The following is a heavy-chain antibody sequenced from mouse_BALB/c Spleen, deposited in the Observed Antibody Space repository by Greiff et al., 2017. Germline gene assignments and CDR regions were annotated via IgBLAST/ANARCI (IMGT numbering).Heavy chain of an antibody. V-gene: IGHV2-3*01. CDR1: GFSLTSYG. D-gene: IGHD1-1*01. Sequence: VHLVESGPGLVAPSQSLSITCTVSGFSLTSYGVSWVRQPPGKGLEWLGVIWGDGSTNYHSALISRLSISKDNSKSQVFLKLNSLQTDDTATYYCAKQGYYYGSSYGGNYAMDYWGQGTSVTVSS. CDR3: AKQGYYYGSSYGGNYAMDY. CDR2: IWGDGST. J-gene: IGHJ4*01.